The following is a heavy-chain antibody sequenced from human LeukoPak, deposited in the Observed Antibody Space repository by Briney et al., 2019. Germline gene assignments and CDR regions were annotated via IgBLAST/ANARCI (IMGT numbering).Heavy chain of an antibody. CDR3: ARRYGDYGEFDP. V-gene: IGHV4-39*01. CDR2: IYYSGST. Sequence: PSETLSLTCTVSGGSISSSSYYWGWIRQPPGKGLEWIGSIYYSGSTYYNPSLKSRVTISVDTSKNQFSLKLSSVTAADTAVYYCARRYGDYGEFDPWGQGTLVTVSS. D-gene: IGHD4-17*01. J-gene: IGHJ5*02. CDR1: GGSISSSSYY.